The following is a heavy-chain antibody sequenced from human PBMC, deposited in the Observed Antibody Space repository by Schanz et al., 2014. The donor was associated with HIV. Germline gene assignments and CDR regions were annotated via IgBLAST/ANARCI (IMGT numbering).Heavy chain of an antibody. CDR3: AREKVGILADYTPNGMDV. Sequence: QVPLVQSGAEVKKPGASVTVSCKAPGHPFTGYYIHWVRQAPGQGLEWMGWINPNSGGTNYAPKFQGRVTMTRDTSVSTAYMELSRLTSDDTAMYYCAREKVGILADYTPNGMDVWGQGTTVTVSS. CDR1: GHPFTGYY. J-gene: IGHJ6*02. V-gene: IGHV1-2*02. CDR2: INPNSGGT. D-gene: IGHD3-9*01.